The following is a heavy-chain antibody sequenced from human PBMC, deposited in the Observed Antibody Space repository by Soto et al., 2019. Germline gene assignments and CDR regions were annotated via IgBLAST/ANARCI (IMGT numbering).Heavy chain of an antibody. J-gene: IGHJ4*02. V-gene: IGHV4-4*07. CDR3: ARGPYASGWFSSDY. CDR2: IYNNANT. D-gene: IGHD6-19*01. Sequence: PSETLSLTCTVSGGSIISKYWSSIRQPAGKGLAWIGRIYNNANTNYNPSLKGRVTMSVDTSKNQFSLKLSSVTAAGTAVYYCARGPYASGWFSSDYWGQGILVTVSS. CDR1: GGSIISKY.